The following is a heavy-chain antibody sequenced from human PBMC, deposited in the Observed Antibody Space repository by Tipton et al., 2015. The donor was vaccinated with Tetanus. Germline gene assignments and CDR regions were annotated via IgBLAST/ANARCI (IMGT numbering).Heavy chain of an antibody. CDR2: IYPGDSDT. CDR1: GYSFTSYW. Sequence: QLVQSGAEVKKPGESLKISCKGSGYSFTSYWIGWVRQMPGKGLEWMGIIYPGDSDTRYSPSFQAQVTIPAERSISTAYLQWSSLKASATAMYYGARRQTHYYYGMDVWGQGTTVTVSS. V-gene: IGHV5-51*01. CDR3: ARRQTHYYYGMDV. J-gene: IGHJ6*02.